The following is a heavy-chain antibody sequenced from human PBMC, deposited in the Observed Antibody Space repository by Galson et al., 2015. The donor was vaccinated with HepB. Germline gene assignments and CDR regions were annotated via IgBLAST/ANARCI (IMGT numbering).Heavy chain of an antibody. Sequence: SLRLSCAASGFTFSSYAMSWVRQAPGKGLEWVSAISGIGGSTYYADSVKGRFTISRDNSKNTLYLQMNSLRAEDTAVYYCAKDQYKMVDYYYGMDVWGQGTTVTVSS. CDR2: ISGIGGST. D-gene: IGHD3-10*01. CDR3: AKDQYKMVDYYYGMDV. CDR1: GFTFSSYA. V-gene: IGHV3-23*01. J-gene: IGHJ6*02.